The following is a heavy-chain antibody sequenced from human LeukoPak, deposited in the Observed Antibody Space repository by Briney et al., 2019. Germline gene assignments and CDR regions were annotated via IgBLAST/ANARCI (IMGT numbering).Heavy chain of an antibody. V-gene: IGHV3-21*01. CDR3: ARGPSFDILTNYPPHY. J-gene: IGHJ4*02. CDR2: IATTGSYK. Sequence: GGSLRLSCAVSGFTFSRYSMTWVRQAPGKGLEWVSSIATTGSYKQYADSVKGRFTISRDDAKNSLYLQMNSLRADDTAVFYCARGPSFDILTNYPPHYWGQGTLVTVSS. CDR1: GFTFSRYS. D-gene: IGHD3-9*01.